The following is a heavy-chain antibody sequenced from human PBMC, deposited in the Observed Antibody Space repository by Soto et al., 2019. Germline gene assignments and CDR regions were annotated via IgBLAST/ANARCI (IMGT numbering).Heavy chain of an antibody. V-gene: IGHV1-2*02. CDR2: INPNTGGT. Sequence: AASVKVSCKASGYTFTGYYVHWVRQAPGQGLEWMGWINPNTGGTKYAQNIQGRVTMTRDTSVSTAYMEVDRLTSDDTAVYYCARARVPTISEDAFDIWGQGTLVTVSS. CDR3: ARARVPTISEDAFDI. J-gene: IGHJ3*02. CDR1: GYTFTGYY. D-gene: IGHD2-2*01.